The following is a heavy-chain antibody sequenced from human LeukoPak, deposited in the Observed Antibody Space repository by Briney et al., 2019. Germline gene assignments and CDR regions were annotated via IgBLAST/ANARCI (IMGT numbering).Heavy chain of an antibody. CDR1: GGSISSSNW. Sequence: SGTLSLTCAVSGGSISSSNWWSWVRQPPGKGLEWIGEIYHSGSTNYNPSLKSRVTISVDKSKNQFSLKLSSVTAADTAVYYCARDRKGYSYGPGAFDIWGQGTMVTVSS. V-gene: IGHV4-4*02. CDR2: IYHSGST. J-gene: IGHJ3*02. D-gene: IGHD5-18*01. CDR3: ARDRKGYSYGPGAFDI.